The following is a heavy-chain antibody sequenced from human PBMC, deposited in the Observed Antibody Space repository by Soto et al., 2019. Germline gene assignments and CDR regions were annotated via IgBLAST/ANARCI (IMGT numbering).Heavy chain of an antibody. CDR2: ISGSGGST. J-gene: IGHJ4*02. D-gene: IGHD3-3*01. CDR1: GFTFSSYS. Sequence: GGSLRLSCAASGFTFSSYSMNWVRQAPGKGLEWVSAISGSGGSTYYADSVKGRFTISRDNSKNTLYLQMNSLRAEDTAVYYCAKDWYYDFWSGPPPDYWGQGTLVTVSS. CDR3: AKDWYYDFWSGPPPDY. V-gene: IGHV3-23*01.